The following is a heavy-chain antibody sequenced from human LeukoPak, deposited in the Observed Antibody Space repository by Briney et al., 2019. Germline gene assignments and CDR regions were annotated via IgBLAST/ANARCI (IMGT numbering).Heavy chain of an antibody. J-gene: IGHJ3*02. CDR1: GFIFTDYW. CDR3: ASRPGFGSGAFDI. V-gene: IGHV3-30-3*01. CDR2: ISYDGSNK. D-gene: IGHD3-10*01. Sequence: PGGSMRLSCAAYGFIFTDYWMHWVRQAPGKGLEWVAVISYDGSNKYYADSVRGRFTISRDNSKNTLYLQMNSLRAEDTAVYYCASRPGFGSGAFDIWGQGTMVTVSS.